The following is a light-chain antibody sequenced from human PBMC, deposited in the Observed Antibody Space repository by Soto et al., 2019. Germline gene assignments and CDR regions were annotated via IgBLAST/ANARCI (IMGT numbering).Light chain of an antibody. J-gene: IGKJ5*01. CDR2: GAF. CDR1: PSVTNY. V-gene: IGKV3-11*01. CDR3: QQRNIWPPVT. Sequence: EMVLTQSPGTLSLSPGERATLSCRASPSVTNYLAWYQQKPGQAPRLLIYGAFNRATGIPARFSGSGSGTDFTLTISSLEPEDFAVYYCQQRNIWPPVTFGQGTRLEIK.